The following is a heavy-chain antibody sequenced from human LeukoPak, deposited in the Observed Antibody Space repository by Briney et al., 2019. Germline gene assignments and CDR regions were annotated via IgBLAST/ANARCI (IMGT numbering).Heavy chain of an antibody. V-gene: IGHV1-18*01. Sequence: ASVKVSCKASGYTFTSYGISWVRQAPGQGLEWMGWISAYNGNTNYAQKLQGRVTMTTDTSTSTAYMELRSLRSDDTAVYYCARGGELRYCSGGSCYWFDPWGQGTLVTVSS. CDR2: ISAYNGNT. CDR3: ARGGELRYCSGGSCYWFDP. J-gene: IGHJ5*02. D-gene: IGHD2-15*01. CDR1: GYTFTSYG.